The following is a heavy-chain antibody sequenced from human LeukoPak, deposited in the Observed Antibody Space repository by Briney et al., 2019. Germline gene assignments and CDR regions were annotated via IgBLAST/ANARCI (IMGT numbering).Heavy chain of an antibody. Sequence: SETLSLTCTVSGGSISSYYWGWIRQPPGKGLEWIGYIYYSGSTNYNPSLKSRVTISVDTSKNQFSLKLSSVTAADTAVYYCARHRFYDSSGYGLWGQGTLVTVSS. D-gene: IGHD3-22*01. CDR2: IYYSGST. CDR1: GGSISSYY. V-gene: IGHV4-59*08. CDR3: ARHRFYDSSGYGL. J-gene: IGHJ4*02.